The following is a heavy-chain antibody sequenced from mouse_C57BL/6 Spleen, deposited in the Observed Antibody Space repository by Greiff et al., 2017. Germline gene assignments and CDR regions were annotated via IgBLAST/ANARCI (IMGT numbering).Heavy chain of an antibody. CDR3: AMDSSGSFAY. D-gene: IGHD3-2*02. CDR2: IDPSDSET. Sequence: QVQLQQPGAELVRPGSSVKLSCKASGYTFTSYWMHWVKQRPIQGLEWIGNIDPSDSETHYNQKFKDKATFTVDKSSSTAYMPLSSLTSEDSAVYYFAMDSSGSFAYWGQGTLVTVSA. CDR1: GYTFTSYW. V-gene: IGHV1-52*01. J-gene: IGHJ3*01.